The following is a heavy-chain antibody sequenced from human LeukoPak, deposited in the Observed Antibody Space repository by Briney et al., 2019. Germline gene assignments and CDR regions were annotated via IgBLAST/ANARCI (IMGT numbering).Heavy chain of an antibody. D-gene: IGHD3-10*01. Sequence: GGSLRLSCAASGFTFSDYYMSWIRQAPGKGLEWVSYISSSGSTIYYADSVEGRFTISRDNAKNSLYLQMNSLRAEDTAVYYCARGRMSMIRGALRGTTSYYDHYYMDVWGKGTTVTVSS. CDR3: ARGRMSMIRGALRGTTSYYDHYYMDV. CDR2: ISSSGSTI. V-gene: IGHV3-11*04. CDR1: GFTFSDYY. J-gene: IGHJ6*03.